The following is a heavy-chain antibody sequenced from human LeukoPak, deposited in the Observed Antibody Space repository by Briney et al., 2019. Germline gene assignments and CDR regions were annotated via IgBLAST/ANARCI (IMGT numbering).Heavy chain of an antibody. V-gene: IGHV3-23*01. CDR2: IFPSGGEI. J-gene: IGHJ6*03. Sequence: GGSLRLSCAASGFTFSTFAMIWVRQPPGKGLEWVSSIFPSGGEIHYADSVRGRFTISRDNSKSTLSLQMNSLRAEDTAVYYCVRLGNTGTYFYYYMDVWGKGTTVTVSS. D-gene: IGHD4-17*01. CDR3: VRLGNTGTYFYYYMDV. CDR1: GFTFSTFA.